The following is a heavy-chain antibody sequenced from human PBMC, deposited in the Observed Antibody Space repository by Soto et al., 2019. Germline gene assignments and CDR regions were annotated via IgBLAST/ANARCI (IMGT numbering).Heavy chain of an antibody. CDR3: ARTRGYSSSWPPYYYYGMDV. D-gene: IGHD6-13*01. V-gene: IGHV4-34*01. CDR1: GGSFSGYY. J-gene: IGHJ6*02. CDR2: INHSGST. Sequence: SETLSLTCAVYGGSFSGYYWSWIRQPPGKGLEWIGEINHSGSTNYNPSLKSRVTISVDTSKNQFSLKLSSVTAADTAVYNCARTRGYSSSWPPYYYYGMDVWGQGTTVTVSS.